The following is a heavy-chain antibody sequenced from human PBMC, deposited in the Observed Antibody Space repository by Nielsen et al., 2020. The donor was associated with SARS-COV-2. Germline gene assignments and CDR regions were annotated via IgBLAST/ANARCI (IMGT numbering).Heavy chain of an antibody. CDR2: IIPILGIA. CDR3: AREGCSGGSCPMDV. D-gene: IGHD2-15*01. V-gene: IGHV1-69*04. Sequence: SVKVSCKASGGAFSSYTINWVRQAPGQGLEWMGRIIPILGIANYAQKFQGRVTITADKSTSTAYMELSSLRSEDTAVYYCAREGCSGGSCPMDVWGQGTTVTVSS. J-gene: IGHJ6*02. CDR1: GGAFSSYT.